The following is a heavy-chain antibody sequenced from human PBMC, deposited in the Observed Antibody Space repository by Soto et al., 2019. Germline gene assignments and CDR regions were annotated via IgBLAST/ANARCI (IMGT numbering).Heavy chain of an antibody. CDR2: IYYSGST. CDR3: ARDHYYGSGSYYFDY. J-gene: IGHJ4*02. CDR1: GGSISSYY. Sequence: PSETLSLTCTVSGGSISSYYWSWIRQPPGKGLEWIGYIYYSGSTNYNPSLKSRVTISVDTSKNQFSLKLSSVTAADTAVYYCARDHYYGSGSYYFDYWGQGTLVTVSS. V-gene: IGHV4-59*01. D-gene: IGHD3-10*01.